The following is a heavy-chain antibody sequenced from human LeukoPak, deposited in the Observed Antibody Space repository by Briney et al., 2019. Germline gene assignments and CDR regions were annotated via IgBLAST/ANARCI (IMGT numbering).Heavy chain of an antibody. J-gene: IGHJ3*02. D-gene: IGHD2-15*01. Sequence: GSSVKVSCKVSGYTLTELSMHWVRQAPGKGLEWMGGFDPEDGETIYAHKFQGRVTMTEDTSTDTAYMERSSLRPKDTAGYSCATGTGVVVVHDAFDMWGQGTMVTVSS. CDR1: GYTLTELS. V-gene: IGHV1-24*01. CDR3: ATGTGVVVVHDAFDM. CDR2: FDPEDGET.